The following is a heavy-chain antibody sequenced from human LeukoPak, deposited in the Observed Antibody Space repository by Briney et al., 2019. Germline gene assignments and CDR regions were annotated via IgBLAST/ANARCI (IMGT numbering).Heavy chain of an antibody. J-gene: IGHJ4*02. CDR3: ARDLPTSGGDYYPTFDY. D-gene: IGHD2-21*02. Sequence: ASVKVSCKASGYTFTGCYMHWVRQAPGQGLEWIGWINPNSGGTNYAQKFQGRVTMTRDTSISTAYMELSRPRSDDTAVYYCARDLPTSGGDYYPTFDYWGQGTLVTVSS. CDR1: GYTFTGCY. CDR2: INPNSGGT. V-gene: IGHV1-2*02.